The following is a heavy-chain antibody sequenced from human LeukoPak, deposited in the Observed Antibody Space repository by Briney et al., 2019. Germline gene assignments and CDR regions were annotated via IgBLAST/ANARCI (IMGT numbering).Heavy chain of an antibody. Sequence: SETLSLTCTVSGGSISSGDYYWSWIRQPPGKGLEWIGYIYYSGSAYYNPSLKSRVTISVDTSKNQFSLKLSSVTAADTAVYYCARVGCSGGSCYGVTNWFDPWGQGTLVTVSS. CDR2: IYYSGSA. D-gene: IGHD2-15*01. CDR3: ARVGCSGGSCYGVTNWFDP. V-gene: IGHV4-30-4*01. J-gene: IGHJ5*02. CDR1: GGSISSGDYY.